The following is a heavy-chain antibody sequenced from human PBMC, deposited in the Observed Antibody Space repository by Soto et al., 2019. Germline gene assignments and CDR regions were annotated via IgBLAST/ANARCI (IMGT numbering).Heavy chain of an antibody. CDR2: ISWDGGST. J-gene: IGHJ4*02. D-gene: IGHD3-22*01. CDR1: GFTFDDYT. Sequence: PGGSLRLSCAASGFTFDDYTMHWVRQAPGKGLEWVSLISWDGGSTYYADSVKGRFTISRDNSKNSLYLQMNSLRTEDTALYYCAKGARYYDNMTDEPIPFDYWGQGTLVTVSS. CDR3: AKGARYYDNMTDEPIPFDY. V-gene: IGHV3-43*01.